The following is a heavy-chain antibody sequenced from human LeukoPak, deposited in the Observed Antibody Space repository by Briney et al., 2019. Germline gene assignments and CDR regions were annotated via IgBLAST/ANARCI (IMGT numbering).Heavy chain of an antibody. D-gene: IGHD5-24*01. Sequence: ASVKVSCKAFGYTFTRYGVSWVRQAPGQGLEWIGWISGSNGNTNYAQNFQGRVTMTTDSSTSTAYMELRSLRSDDTAVYYCARGLQSLDYWGQGTLVTVSS. J-gene: IGHJ4*02. CDR1: GYTFTRYG. V-gene: IGHV1-18*01. CDR2: ISGSNGNT. CDR3: ARGLQSLDY.